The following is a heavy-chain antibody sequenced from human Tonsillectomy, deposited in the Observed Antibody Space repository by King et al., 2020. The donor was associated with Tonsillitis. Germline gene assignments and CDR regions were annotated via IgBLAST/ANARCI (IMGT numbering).Heavy chain of an antibody. CDR2: VYHSGST. V-gene: IGHV4-38-2*02. CDR3: ARVLSHTDAFDI. CDR1: GYSIGSDYY. Sequence: QLQESGPGLVKPSETLSLTCTVSGYSIGSDYYWGWIRQTPGMGLEWIGTVYHSGSTYYNPSLKSRVTISVDTSKNQFSLKLSSVTAADTAVYYCARVLSHTDAFDIGGQGTMVTVSS. J-gene: IGHJ3*02.